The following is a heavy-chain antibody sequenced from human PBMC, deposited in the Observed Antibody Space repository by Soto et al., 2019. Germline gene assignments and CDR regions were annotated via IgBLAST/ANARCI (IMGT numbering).Heavy chain of an antibody. CDR2: MNPNSGNT. V-gene: IGHV1-8*01. D-gene: IGHD3-3*01. Sequence: ASVKVSCKASGYTFTSYDINWVRQATGQGLEWMGWMNPNSGNTGYAQKFQGRVTMTRNTSISTAYMELSSLRSEDTAVYYCARGLRFSEGYYYGMDVWGQGTTVTVS. J-gene: IGHJ6*02. CDR1: GYTFTSYD. CDR3: ARGLRFSEGYYYGMDV.